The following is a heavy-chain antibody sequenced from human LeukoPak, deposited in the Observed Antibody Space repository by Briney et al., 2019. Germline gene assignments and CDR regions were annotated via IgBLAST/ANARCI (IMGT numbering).Heavy chain of an antibody. CDR2: ISNNGGST. J-gene: IGHJ4*02. CDR3: ARDSAIFGVVD. D-gene: IGHD3-3*01. Sequence: PGGSLRLSCAASGFTFSIYAMHWVRQAPGKGLEYVSGISNNGGSTYYANSVKGRFTISRDNSKNTLYLQMGSLRAEDMAVYYCARDSAIFGVVDWGQGTLVTVSS. CDR1: GFTFSIYA. V-gene: IGHV3-64*01.